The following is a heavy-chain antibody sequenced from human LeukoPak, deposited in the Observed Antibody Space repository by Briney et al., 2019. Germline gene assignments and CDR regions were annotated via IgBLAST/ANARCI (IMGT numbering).Heavy chain of an antibody. CDR3: AKFGSTSGRGFDP. CDR1: GFSISSDSN. Sequence: PSETLSLTCAVSGFSISSDSNWGWIRQPPGKGLEWIGTIYYSGATYYSPSLKSRVTISLDTSKNHFSLRLTSVTAADTAVYYCAKFGSTSGRGFDPWGQGTLVTVSS. D-gene: IGHD2-2*01. CDR2: IYYSGAT. V-gene: IGHV4-38-2*01. J-gene: IGHJ5*02.